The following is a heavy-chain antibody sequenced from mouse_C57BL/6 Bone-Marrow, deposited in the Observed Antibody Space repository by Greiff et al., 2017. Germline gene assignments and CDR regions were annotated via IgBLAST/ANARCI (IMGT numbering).Heavy chain of an antibody. CDR3: TVLSWEGDY. CDR2: IRLKSDNYAT. CDR1: GFTFSNYW. J-gene: IGHJ2*01. V-gene: IGHV6-3*01. D-gene: IGHD4-1*01. Sequence: EVKLVESGGGLVQPGGSMKLSCVASGFTFSNYWMNWVRQSPEKGLEWVAQIRLKSDNYATHYAESVKGRFTISRDDSKSIVYLQMNNLSAEDTGIYYCTVLSWEGDYWGQGTTLTVSS.